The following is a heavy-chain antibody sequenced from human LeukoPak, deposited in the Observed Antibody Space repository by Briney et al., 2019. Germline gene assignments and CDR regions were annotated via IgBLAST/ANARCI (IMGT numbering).Heavy chain of an antibody. V-gene: IGHV3-7*03. J-gene: IGHJ5*01. Sequence: GGSLRLSCAASGFTFSGYPIHWVRQAPGKGLEWVANIKQDGSEKHYVDSVKGRFTISRDNAKNSLYLQMDSLRAEDTAIYYCARDANAGYSVNWFDPWGQGTLVTVSS. CDR1: GFTFSGYP. D-gene: IGHD5/OR15-5a*01. CDR2: IKQDGSEK. CDR3: ARDANAGYSVNWFDP.